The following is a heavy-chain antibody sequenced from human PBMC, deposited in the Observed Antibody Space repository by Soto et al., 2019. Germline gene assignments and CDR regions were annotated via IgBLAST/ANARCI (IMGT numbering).Heavy chain of an antibody. CDR3: ARDRVNDINYDFWSGYPTFDY. J-gene: IGHJ4*02. CDR1: GYTFTSYG. CDR2: ISAYNGNT. Sequence: QVQLVQSGAEVKKPGASVKVSCKASGYTFTSYGISWVRQAPGQGLEWMVWISAYNGNTNYAQKLQGRVTMTTDTSTSTAYMELRSLRSDDTAVYYCARDRVNDINYDFWSGYPTFDYWGEGTLVTVSS. D-gene: IGHD3-3*01. V-gene: IGHV1-18*01.